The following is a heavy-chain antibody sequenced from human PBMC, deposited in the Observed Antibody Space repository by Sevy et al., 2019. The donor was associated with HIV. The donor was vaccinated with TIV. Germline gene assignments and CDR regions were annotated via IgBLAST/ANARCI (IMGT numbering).Heavy chain of an antibody. D-gene: IGHD2-2*01. CDR1: GFTFSSYW. CDR2: IKKDGSEK. J-gene: IGHJ6*02. V-gene: IGHV3-7*03. CDR3: ARDCSSTNCLGGLDV. Sequence: GGSLRLSCAASGFTFSSYWMSWVRQAPGKGLEWVANIKKDGSEKYYVDSVKGRFTISRDNAKNSLYLQMNGLRVEDTAMYYCARDCSSTNCLGGLDVWGQGTTVTVSS.